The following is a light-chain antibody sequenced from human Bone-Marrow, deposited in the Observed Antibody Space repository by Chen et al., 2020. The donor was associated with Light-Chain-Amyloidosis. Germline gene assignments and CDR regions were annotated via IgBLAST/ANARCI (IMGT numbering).Light chain of an antibody. CDR1: ARVGSN. CDR3: QQYKNWPPWT. J-gene: IGKJ1*01. V-gene: IGKV3-15*01. CDR2: SAS. Sequence: IVMPQPPDTLSVSPGETATLSCRASARVGSNVAWHQQRPGQAPRLLMYSASIRATGVPARFRGSGSGTEFTLTISSPQSEDSALYYCQQYKNWPPWTFGQGTKVEIK.